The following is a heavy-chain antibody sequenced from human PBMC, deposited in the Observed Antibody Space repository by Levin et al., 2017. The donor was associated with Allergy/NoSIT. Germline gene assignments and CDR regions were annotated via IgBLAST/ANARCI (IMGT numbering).Heavy chain of an antibody. Sequence: GGSLRLSCAASGFTFSSYGMHWVRQAPGKGLEWVAVISYDGSNKYYADSVKGRFTISRDNSKNTLYLQMNSLRAEDTAVYYCAKSEGFGFGELSYYRYYYGMDVWGQGTTVTVSS. CDR1: GFTFSSYG. D-gene: IGHD3-10*01. CDR3: AKSEGFGFGELSYYRYYYGMDV. V-gene: IGHV3-30*18. J-gene: IGHJ6*02. CDR2: ISYDGSNK.